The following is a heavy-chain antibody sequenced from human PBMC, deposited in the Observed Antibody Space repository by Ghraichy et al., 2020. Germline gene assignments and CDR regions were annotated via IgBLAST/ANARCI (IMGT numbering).Heavy chain of an antibody. Sequence: ASVRVSGKASGYTFTGYYMHWVRQAPGQGLEWMGWINPNSGGTNYAQKFQGRVTMTRDTSISTAYMELSRLRSDDTAVYYCARGAEHYYDSSGYLPGWFDPWGQGTLVTVSS. D-gene: IGHD3-22*01. CDR2: INPNSGGT. J-gene: IGHJ5*02. V-gene: IGHV1-2*02. CDR1: GYTFTGYY. CDR3: ARGAEHYYDSSGYLPGWFDP.